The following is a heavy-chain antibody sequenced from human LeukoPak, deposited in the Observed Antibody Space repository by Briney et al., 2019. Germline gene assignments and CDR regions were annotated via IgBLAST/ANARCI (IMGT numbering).Heavy chain of an antibody. J-gene: IGHJ4*02. CDR3: MCWGTDNH. CDR1: GLTFRSYW. Sequence: PGGSLRLSCTFSGLTFRSYWMNWVRQAPGKGLEWVANINPGGNEIRSVDSVKGRSTISRDNAKNSLDLQVSSLRVEDTAVYYCMCWGTDNHWGQGILVTVSS. CDR2: INPGGNEI. D-gene: IGHD7-27*01. V-gene: IGHV3-7*01.